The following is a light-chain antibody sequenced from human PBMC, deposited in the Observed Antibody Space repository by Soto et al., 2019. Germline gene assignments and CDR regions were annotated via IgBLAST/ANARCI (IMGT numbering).Light chain of an antibody. CDR1: QSISSW. J-gene: IGKJ5*01. V-gene: IGKV1-5*03. Sequence: DIQMTQSPSTLSASVGDRVTITCRASQSISSWLAWYQQKPGTAPQLLIYKASSLESGVPSRFSGSGSGTEFTLTISSLQPDDFANYYCQQYNSFPLTFGQGTRLEIK. CDR3: QQYNSFPLT. CDR2: KAS.